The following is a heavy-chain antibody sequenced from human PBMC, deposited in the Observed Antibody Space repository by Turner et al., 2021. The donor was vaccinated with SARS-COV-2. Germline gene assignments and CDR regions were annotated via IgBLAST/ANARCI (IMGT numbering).Heavy chain of an antibody. CDR3: ARVPRSYYDSSGYYSHAFDI. J-gene: IGHJ3*02. CDR2: IYYSGST. CDR1: GGSISSGDYY. D-gene: IGHD3-22*01. Sequence: QVQLQESGPGLVKPSQPLSLTCTVSGGSISSGDYYWSWIRQPPGKGLEWIGYIYYSGSTYYNPSLKSRVTISVDTSKNQFSLKLSSVTAADTAVYYCARVPRSYYDSSGYYSHAFDIWGQGTMVTVSS. V-gene: IGHV4-30-4*01.